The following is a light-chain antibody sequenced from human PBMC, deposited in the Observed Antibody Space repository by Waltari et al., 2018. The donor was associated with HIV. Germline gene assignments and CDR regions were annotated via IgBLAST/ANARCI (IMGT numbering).Light chain of an antibody. J-gene: IGLJ2*01. Sequence: SYELTQPLSVSVALGQTARITCGGNNIGSKNVTWYQQKPGQAPVLVIYRDSNRPSGIPERFSGSNSGNTATLTISRAQAGDEADYYCQVWDSSTDVVFGGGTKLTVL. V-gene: IGLV3-9*01. CDR3: QVWDSSTDVV. CDR1: NIGSKN. CDR2: RDS.